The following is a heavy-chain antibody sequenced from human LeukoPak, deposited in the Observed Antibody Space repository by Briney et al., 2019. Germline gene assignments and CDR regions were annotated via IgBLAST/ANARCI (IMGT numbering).Heavy chain of an antibody. CDR2: ISGSGGST. J-gene: IGHJ3*02. D-gene: IGHD6-19*01. V-gene: IGHV3-23*01. CDR3: ANSIAVADAFDI. CDR1: GFTFSSYA. Sequence: GGSLRLSCAASGFTFSSYAMSWVRQAPGKGLEWVSAISGSGGSTYYADSVKGRFTISRDNSKNTLYLQMNSLRAEDTAVYYCANSIAVADAFDIWGRGTMVTVSS.